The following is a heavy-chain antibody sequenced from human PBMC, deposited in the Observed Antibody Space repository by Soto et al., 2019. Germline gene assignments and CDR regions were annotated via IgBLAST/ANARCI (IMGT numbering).Heavy chain of an antibody. V-gene: IGHV3-23*01. CDR3: AKGVMYSTKGLDV. D-gene: IGHD2-15*01. Sequence: GGSLRLSCAASGFPFSEYGMTWVRQAPGRGLEWVSAMTGRGGSIHYAESVRGRFIISRDNSKNTLYLQMDRLRAGDTAVYYCAKGVMYSTKGLDVWGQGTTVTVSS. CDR2: MTGRGGSI. J-gene: IGHJ6*02. CDR1: GFPFSEYG.